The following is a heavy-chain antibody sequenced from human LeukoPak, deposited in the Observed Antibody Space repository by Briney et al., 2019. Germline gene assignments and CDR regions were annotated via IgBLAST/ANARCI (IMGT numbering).Heavy chain of an antibody. D-gene: IGHD1-26*01. CDR1: GGAFSSYT. CDR2: IIPILGIA. J-gene: IGHJ5*02. CDR3: ARVSVVGATPFDP. V-gene: IGHV1-69*02. Sequence: SVKVSCKASGGAFSSYTISWVRQAPGQGLEWMGRIIPILGIANYAQKFQGRVTITADKSTSTAYMELSSLRSEDTAVYYCARVSVVGATPFDPWGQGTLVTVSS.